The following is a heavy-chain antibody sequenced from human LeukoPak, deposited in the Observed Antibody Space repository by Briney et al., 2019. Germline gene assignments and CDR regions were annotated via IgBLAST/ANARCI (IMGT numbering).Heavy chain of an antibody. Sequence: SETLSLTCAVYGGSFSGYYWSWIRQPPGKGLEWIGEINHSGSTNYNPSLKSRVTISVDTSKNQFSLKLSSVTAADTAVYCCARGGYDSSGYYYYYYYYMDVWGKGTTVTVSS. CDR1: GGSFSGYY. V-gene: IGHV4-34*01. CDR2: INHSGST. CDR3: ARGGYDSSGYYYYYYYYMDV. J-gene: IGHJ6*03. D-gene: IGHD3-22*01.